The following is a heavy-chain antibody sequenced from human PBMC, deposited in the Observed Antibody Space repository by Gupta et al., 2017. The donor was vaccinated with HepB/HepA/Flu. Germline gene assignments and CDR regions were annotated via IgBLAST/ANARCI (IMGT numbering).Heavy chain of an antibody. V-gene: IGHV2-5*02. CDR3: AHGYFDSSGAQIDY. Sequence: QITLKESGPTLVKPTQTLTLTCTFSGFSLSTRGVGVGWCRQPPGKALEWLALIYWDDDKRYSPSVKSRVTITKDTSKNQVVLTLTNMDPVDTATYYCAHGYFDSSGAQIDYWGQGTLVTVSS. CDR1: GFSLSTRGVG. J-gene: IGHJ4*02. D-gene: IGHD3-22*01. CDR2: IYWDDDK.